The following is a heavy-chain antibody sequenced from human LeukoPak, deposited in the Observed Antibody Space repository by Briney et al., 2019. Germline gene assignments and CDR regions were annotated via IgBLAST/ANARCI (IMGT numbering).Heavy chain of an antibody. Sequence: ASVKVSCKASGYTFTSYDINWVRQATGQGLEWMGWMNPNSGNTGYAQKFQGRVTMTRNTSISTAYMELSSLRSEDTAVYYCARKSTSSGWFAFDYWGQGTLVTVSS. V-gene: IGHV1-8*01. CDR2: MNPNSGNT. CDR1: GYTFTSYD. J-gene: IGHJ4*02. D-gene: IGHD6-19*01. CDR3: ARKSTSSGWFAFDY.